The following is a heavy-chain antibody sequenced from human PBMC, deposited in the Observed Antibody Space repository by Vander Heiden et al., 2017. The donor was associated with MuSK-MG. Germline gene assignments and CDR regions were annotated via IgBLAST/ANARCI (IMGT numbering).Heavy chain of an antibody. J-gene: IGHJ5*02. CDR3: ARGRYTYYYGSGSYANWFDP. CDR1: GGSFSGYY. V-gene: IGHV4-34*01. D-gene: IGHD3-10*01. CDR2: INHSGST. Sequence: QVQLQQWGAGLLKPSETLSLTCAVYGGSFSGYYWSWIRQPPGKGLEWIGEINHSGSTNYNPSLKSRVTISVDTSKNQFSLKLSSVTAADTAVYYCARGRYTYYYGSGSYANWFDPWGQGTLVTVS.